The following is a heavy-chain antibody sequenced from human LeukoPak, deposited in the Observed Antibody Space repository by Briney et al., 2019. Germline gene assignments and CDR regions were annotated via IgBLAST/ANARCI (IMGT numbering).Heavy chain of an antibody. V-gene: IGHV3-23*01. CDR2: ISGGVVPT. D-gene: IGHD3-9*01. Sequence: GESLTLSCAVSGFTFSIYAMSWVRQAPGGGREYASGISGGVVPTYYADSVKSRFPVSRDNSKNTPYLQMHSLRAEDTAVYYCARHPYDILTGYGYYYYYMDVWGKGTTVIVSS. CDR1: GFTFSIYA. CDR3: ARHPYDILTGYGYYYYYMDV. J-gene: IGHJ6*03.